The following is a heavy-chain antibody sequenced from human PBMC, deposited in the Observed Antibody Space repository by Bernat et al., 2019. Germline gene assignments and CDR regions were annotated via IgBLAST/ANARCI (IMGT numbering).Heavy chain of an antibody. J-gene: IGHJ4*02. CDR2: IRPDGSDT. CDR1: GFTFRNHW. D-gene: IGHD2-21*01. Sequence: EVQLVESGGGLVQPGGSLRLSCAATGFTFRNHWMSWVRQDPGKGLQWVASIRPDGSDTRCVDSVKGRFTISRDNAQNSLFLDMNSLRVEDTAVYYCARLPGLSTYYDYWGQGALVTVSS. V-gene: IGHV3-7*01. CDR3: ARLPGLSTYYDY.